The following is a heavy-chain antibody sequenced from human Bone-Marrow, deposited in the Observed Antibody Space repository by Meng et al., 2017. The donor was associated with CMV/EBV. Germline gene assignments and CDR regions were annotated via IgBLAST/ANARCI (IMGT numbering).Heavy chain of an antibody. D-gene: IGHD3-3*01. CDR3: ARGPRITIFRHYYYGMDV. CDR2: IYYSGST. Sequence: SETLSLTCTVSGGSISSSSYYWGWIRQPPGKGLEWIGSIYYSGSTYYNPSLKSRVTISVDTSKNQFSLKLSSVTAADTAVYYCARGPRITIFRHYYYGMDVWGQGTTVTVSS. CDR1: GGSISSSSYY. V-gene: IGHV4-39*07. J-gene: IGHJ6*02.